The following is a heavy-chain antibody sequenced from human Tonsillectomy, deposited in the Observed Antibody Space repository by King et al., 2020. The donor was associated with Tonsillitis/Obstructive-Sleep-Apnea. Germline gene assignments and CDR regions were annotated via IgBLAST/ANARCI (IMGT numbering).Heavy chain of an antibody. CDR3: ARAYYYDSSGYGIYAFDI. Sequence: VQLVESGGGVVQPGRSLRLSCAASGFTFSSYGMHWVRQAPGKGLEWVAVIWYDGSNKYYADSVKGRFTITRDNSKTTLYLQMNSLRAEDTAVYYCARAYYYDSSGYGIYAFDIWGQGTMVTVSS. D-gene: IGHD3-22*01. CDR1: GFTFSSYG. CDR2: IWYDGSNK. V-gene: IGHV3-33*01. J-gene: IGHJ3*02.